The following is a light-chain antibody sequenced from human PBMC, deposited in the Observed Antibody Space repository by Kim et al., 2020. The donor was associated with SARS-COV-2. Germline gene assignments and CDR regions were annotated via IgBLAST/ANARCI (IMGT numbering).Light chain of an antibody. CDR2: GDY. CDR3: QSYDRSLRARF. CDR1: DSNLGAGYH. V-gene: IGLV1-40*01. Sequence: QSVLTQPPSVSGAPGQRVTVYCTGSDSNLGAGYHAHWYQQLPGTAPKLLIYGDYNRPSGVPDRFSGSRSGTSASLAITGLQAEDEADYYCQSYDRSLRARFFGGGTQLTVL. J-gene: IGLJ2*01.